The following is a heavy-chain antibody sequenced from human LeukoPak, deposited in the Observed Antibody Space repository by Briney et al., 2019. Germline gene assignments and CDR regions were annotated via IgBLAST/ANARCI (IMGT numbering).Heavy chain of an antibody. CDR2: ISAYNGNT. J-gene: IGHJ4*02. D-gene: IGHD3-22*01. V-gene: IGHV1-18*01. CDR1: GYTFTSYG. CDR3: ARYYYDSSGYYSFDY. Sequence: GASVKVSCKASGYTFTSYGISWVRQAPGQGLEWMGWISAYNGNTNFAQKFQGRVTMTRNTSISTAYMELSSLRSEDTAVYYCARYYYDSSGYYSFDYWGQGTLVTVSS.